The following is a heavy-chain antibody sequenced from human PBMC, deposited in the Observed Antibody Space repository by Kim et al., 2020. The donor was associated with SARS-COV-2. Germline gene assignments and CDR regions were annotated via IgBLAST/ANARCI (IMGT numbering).Heavy chain of an antibody. CDR2: IYYSGST. Sequence: SETLSLTCTVSGGSISSSSYYWGWIRQPPGKGLEWIGSIYYSGSTYYNPSLKSRVTISVDTSKNQFSLKLSSVTAADTAVYYCARLAMYYDSSGNFDYWGQGTLVTVSS. CDR3: ARLAMYYDSSGNFDY. CDR1: GGSISSSSYY. V-gene: IGHV4-39*01. J-gene: IGHJ4*02. D-gene: IGHD3-22*01.